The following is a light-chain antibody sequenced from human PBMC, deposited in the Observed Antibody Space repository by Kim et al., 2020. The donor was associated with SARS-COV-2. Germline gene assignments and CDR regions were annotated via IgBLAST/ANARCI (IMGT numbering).Light chain of an antibody. V-gene: IGKV1-5*03. CDR3: QQYRTYPWT. J-gene: IGKJ1*01. CDR2: MAS. CDR1: RNIDTY. Sequence: SASVGDRVTITCRASRNIDTYLAWYQQKPGKAPKLRIYMASNLKSGVPSTFSGSGSGTEFTLTTSNLQPDDFATYYCQQYRTYPWTFGQGTKLEI.